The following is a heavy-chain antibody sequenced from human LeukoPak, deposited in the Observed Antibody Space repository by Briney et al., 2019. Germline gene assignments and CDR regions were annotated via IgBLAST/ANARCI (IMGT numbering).Heavy chain of an antibody. CDR2: ISGSSSHT. J-gene: IGHJ4*02. D-gene: IGHD6-13*01. V-gene: IGHV3-11*06. Sequence: GGSLRLSCAASGXTFSDYYMSWIRQAPGKGLEWVSYISGSSSHTEYADSVKGRFTISRDNAKNSLSLQVNSLRADDTAVYYCARVGSIAAAGTPDYWGQGTLVTVSS. CDR3: ARVGSIAAAGTPDY. CDR1: GXTFSDYY.